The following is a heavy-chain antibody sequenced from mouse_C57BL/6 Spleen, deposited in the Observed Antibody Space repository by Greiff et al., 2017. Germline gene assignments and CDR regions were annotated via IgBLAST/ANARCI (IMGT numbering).Heavy chain of an antibody. CDR2: IYPGDGDT. V-gene: IGHV1-82*01. Sequence: VKLQESGPELVKPGASVKISCKASGYAFSSSWMNWVKQRPGKGLEWIGRIYPGDGDTNYNGKFKGKATLTADKSSGTAYMQLISLTSEDSAVYFCVYGYPTWFAYWGQGTLVTVSA. CDR1: GYAFSSSW. CDR3: VYGYPTWFAY. D-gene: IGHD2-2*01. J-gene: IGHJ3*01.